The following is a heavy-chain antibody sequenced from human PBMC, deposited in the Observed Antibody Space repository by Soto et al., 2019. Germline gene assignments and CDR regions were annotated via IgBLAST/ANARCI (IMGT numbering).Heavy chain of an antibody. J-gene: IGHJ4*02. CDR1: GFTFTSYA. CDR2: ISYDGSEK. Sequence: PGGSLRLSCAASGFTFTSYAMSWVRQAPGKGLEWVAVISYDGSEKYYVDSVKGRFTISKDNSKNTLYLQMNSLRPEDTAVYYCAKSPNFYCSSPNCYKYYFDHWGQGTRVTVSS. V-gene: IGHV3-30*18. CDR3: AKSPNFYCSSPNCYKYYFDH. D-gene: IGHD2-2*02.